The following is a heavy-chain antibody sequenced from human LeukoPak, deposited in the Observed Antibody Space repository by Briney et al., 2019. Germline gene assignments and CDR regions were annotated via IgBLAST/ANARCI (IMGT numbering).Heavy chain of an antibody. J-gene: IGHJ4*02. D-gene: IGHD6-13*01. CDR1: GFTFSSYE. V-gene: IGHV3-48*03. CDR2: ISSSGSTI. Sequence: TGGSLRLSCAASGFTFSSYEMNWVRQAPGKGLEWVSYISSSGSTIYYADSVKGRFTISRDNSKNTLYLQMNSLRAEDTAVYYCARARWAAAGLFDYWGQGTLVTVSS. CDR3: ARARWAAAGLFDY.